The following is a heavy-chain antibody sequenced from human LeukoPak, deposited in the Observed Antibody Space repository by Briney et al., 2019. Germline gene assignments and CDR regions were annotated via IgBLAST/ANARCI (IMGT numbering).Heavy chain of an antibody. CDR2: IYYSGST. Sequence: SETLSLTCTVSGGSISSSSYHWGWIRQPPGKGLEWIGSIYYSGSTYYNPSLKSRVTISVDTSKNQFSLKLSSVTAADTAMYYCARSDYHNSGSHTVFDAFDIWGQGTRVTVSS. D-gene: IGHD3-10*01. CDR1: GGSISSSSYH. J-gene: IGHJ3*02. V-gene: IGHV4-39*07. CDR3: ARSDYHNSGSHTVFDAFDI.